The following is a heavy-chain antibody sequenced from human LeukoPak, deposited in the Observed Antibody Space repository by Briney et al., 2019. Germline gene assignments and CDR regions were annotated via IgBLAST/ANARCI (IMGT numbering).Heavy chain of an antibody. Sequence: GGSLRLSCAASGFTFRNYGMHWVRQAPGKGLEWVSIISYDGSNKYYADSVKGRFTISRDNSKSTLYLQMNSLRTEDTAEYFCATLRYGSGSYYADYWGQGTLVTVSS. D-gene: IGHD3-10*01. V-gene: IGHV3-30*03. CDR1: GFTFRNYG. CDR2: ISYDGSNK. J-gene: IGHJ4*02. CDR3: ATLRYGSGSYYADY.